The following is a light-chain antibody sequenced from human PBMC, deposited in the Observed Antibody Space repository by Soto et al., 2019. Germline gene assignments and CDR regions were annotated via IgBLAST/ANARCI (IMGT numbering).Light chain of an antibody. CDR2: AAS. Sequence: DINMNQSPSSLSASVGDRVTITCRASQSISSYLNWYQQKPGKAPKLLIYAASSLQSGVPSRFSGSGSGTDFTLTINSLQPEDFATYYCQQANSFPRTFGQGTKVDI. CDR1: QSISSY. V-gene: IGKV1-39*01. J-gene: IGKJ1*01. CDR3: QQANSFPRT.